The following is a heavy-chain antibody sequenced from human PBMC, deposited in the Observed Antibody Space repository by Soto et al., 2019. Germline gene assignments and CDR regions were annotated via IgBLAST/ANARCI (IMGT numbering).Heavy chain of an antibody. V-gene: IGHV1-18*04. CDR3: ARVGDCSSTSCYTYWSDP. D-gene: IGHD2-2*02. J-gene: IGHJ5*02. CDR2: ISAYNGNT. Sequence: GASVKVSCKASGYTFTSYGISWVRQAPGQGLEWMGWISAYNGNTNYAQKLQGRVTMTTDTSTSTAYMELRSLRSDDTAVYYCARVGDCSSTSCYTYWSDPWGQGTLVTVSS. CDR1: GYTFTSYG.